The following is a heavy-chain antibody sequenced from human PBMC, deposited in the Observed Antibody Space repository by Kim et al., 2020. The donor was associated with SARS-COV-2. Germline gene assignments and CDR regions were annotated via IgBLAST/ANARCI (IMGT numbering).Heavy chain of an antibody. CDR2: IYTDGTT. Sequence: GGSLRLSCAASGFTVSTNFMSWVRQAPGKGLEWVSGIYTDGTTRYADSVKGRFTTSRDSSKHTLYLQMNSLRVEDTAVYYCVAELNRVGSDSFHNHNCFAAWGQGSLVTVSA. CDR3: VAELNRVGSDSFHNHNCFAA. D-gene: IGHD3-10*01. V-gene: IGHV3-53*01. CDR1: GFTVSTNF. J-gene: IGHJ5*02.